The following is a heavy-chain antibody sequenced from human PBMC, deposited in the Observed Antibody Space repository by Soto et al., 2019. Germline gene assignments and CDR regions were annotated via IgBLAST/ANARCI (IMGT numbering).Heavy chain of an antibody. J-gene: IGHJ6*01. CDR2: IERDDDDN. CDR1: GFSITSPGMS. D-gene: IGHD1-20*01. V-gene: IGHV2-70*13. Sequence: SGPTLVNPTETLTLTCNISGFSITSPGMSVSWIRQPPRRALEWLALIERDDDDNYYSTSLKTRLTISKDTRKNQVVLTMANMDPADTATYYCARSIRGPRKFNGMDVWGQGT. CDR3: ARSIRGPRKFNGMDV.